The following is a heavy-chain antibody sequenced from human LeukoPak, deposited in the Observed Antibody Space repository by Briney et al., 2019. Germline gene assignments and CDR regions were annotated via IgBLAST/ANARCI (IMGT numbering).Heavy chain of an antibody. V-gene: IGHV4-61*08. CDR1: GGSISSGGYY. CDR2: IYYSGST. CDR3: ARHKVAGNEPFDY. D-gene: IGHD6-19*01. J-gene: IGHJ4*02. Sequence: PSQTLSLTCTVSGGSISSGGYYWSWIRQPPGKGLEWIGYIYYSGSTNYNPSLKSRVTISVDTSKNQFSLKLSSVTAADTAVYYCARHKVAGNEPFDYWGQGTLVTVSS.